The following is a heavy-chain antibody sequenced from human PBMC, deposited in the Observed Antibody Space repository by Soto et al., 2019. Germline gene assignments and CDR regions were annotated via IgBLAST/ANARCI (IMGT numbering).Heavy chain of an antibody. V-gene: IGHV1-2*02. CDR2: IDPNSGGT. D-gene: IGHD3-10*01. CDR1: GYTFTEYF. Sequence: ASVKVSCKASGYTFTEYFMHWVRQAPGQGLEWMGWIDPNSGGTKYSQKFQGRVTMTRDTSVNTAYMELSRLRSDDTAVFFCARGSTYGENDDWGQGTQVTVSS. J-gene: IGHJ4*02. CDR3: ARGSTYGENDD.